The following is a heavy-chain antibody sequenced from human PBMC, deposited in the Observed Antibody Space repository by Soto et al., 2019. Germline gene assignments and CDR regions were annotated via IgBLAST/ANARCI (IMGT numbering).Heavy chain of an antibody. J-gene: IGHJ6*02. D-gene: IGHD3-3*01. CDR1: GGSFSGYY. CDR3: ARGESSITIFGVVTYPLYGMDV. Sequence: PSETLSLTCAVYGGSFSGYYWSWIRQPPGKGLEWIGEINHSGSTNYNPSLKSRVTISVDTSKNQFSLKLSSVTAADTAVYYCARGESSITIFGVVTYPLYGMDVWGQGTTVTVSS. V-gene: IGHV4-34*01. CDR2: INHSGST.